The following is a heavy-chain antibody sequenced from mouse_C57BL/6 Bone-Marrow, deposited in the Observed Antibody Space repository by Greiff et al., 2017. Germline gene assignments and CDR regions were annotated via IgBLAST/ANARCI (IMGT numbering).Heavy chain of an antibody. Sequence: QVQLKQPGAELVKPGASVKLSCKASGYTFTSYWMHWVKQRPGRGLEWIGRIDPNSGGTKYNEKFKSKATLTVDKPSSTAYMQLSSLTSEDSAVYYCASYYGSSYDWYFDVWGTGTTVTVSS. D-gene: IGHD1-1*01. V-gene: IGHV1-72*01. J-gene: IGHJ1*03. CDR1: GYTFTSYW. CDR3: ASYYGSSYDWYFDV. CDR2: IDPNSGGT.